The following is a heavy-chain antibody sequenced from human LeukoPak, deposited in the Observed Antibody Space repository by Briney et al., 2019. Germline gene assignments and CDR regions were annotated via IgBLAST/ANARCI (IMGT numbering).Heavy chain of an antibody. CDR3: ASGGPGQLYYFDS. J-gene: IGHJ4*02. CDR2: INHSGST. CDR1: GGSFSGYY. D-gene: IGHD1-1*01. V-gene: IGHV4-34*01. Sequence: PSETLSLTCAVYGGSFSGYYWSWIRQPPGKGLEWIGEINHSGSTNYNPSLKSRVTISVDTSKNQFSLKLSSVTAAGTAVYYCASGGPGQLYYFDSWGQGTLVTVSS.